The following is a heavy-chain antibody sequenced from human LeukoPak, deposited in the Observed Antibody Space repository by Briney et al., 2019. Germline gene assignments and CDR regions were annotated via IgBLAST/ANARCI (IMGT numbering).Heavy chain of an antibody. V-gene: IGHV1-18*01. J-gene: IGHJ3*02. CDR1: GCQFISYT. CDR3: ARGLPITIFGVLTAPAAFDI. Sequence: ASVKVSCKASGCQFISYTMSWVRQAPGQGLEWMGWISAYNGNTNYARNLQGRVTMTTDTSTSTAYMELRSLRSDDTAVYYCARGLPITIFGVLTAPAAFDIWGQGTMVTVSS. CDR2: ISAYNGNT. D-gene: IGHD3-3*01.